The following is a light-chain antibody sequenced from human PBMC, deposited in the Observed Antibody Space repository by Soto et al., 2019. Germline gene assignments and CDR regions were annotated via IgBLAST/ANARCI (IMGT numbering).Light chain of an antibody. V-gene: IGKV1-5*01. Sequence: DIQMTQSPSTLSASVGDRVTITCRASQSIHRWLAWYQQKAGKAPKVLIYDASSLDSGVPSRFSGSGSGTEFTLTISSLPTDDFANYYCQQYNTYPVTFGQGTKMEI. CDR3: QQYNTYPVT. CDR1: QSIHRW. J-gene: IGKJ2*01. CDR2: DAS.